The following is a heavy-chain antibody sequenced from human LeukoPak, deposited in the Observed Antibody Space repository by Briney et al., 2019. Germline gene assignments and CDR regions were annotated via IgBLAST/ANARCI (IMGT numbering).Heavy chain of an antibody. CDR2: IRYGGSNK. Sequence: VQPGGSLRLSCAASGFTFSSYGMHWVRQAPGKGLEWVAFIRYGGSNKYYADSVKGRFTISRDNSKNTLYLQMNRLRAEDTAVYYCVKNEVGVGADTIDYWGQGTLVTVSS. CDR1: GFTFSSYG. J-gene: IGHJ4*02. V-gene: IGHV3-30*02. D-gene: IGHD1-26*01. CDR3: VKNEVGVGADTIDY.